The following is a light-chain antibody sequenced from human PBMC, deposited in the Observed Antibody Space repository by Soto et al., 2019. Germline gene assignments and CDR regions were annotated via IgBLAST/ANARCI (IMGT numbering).Light chain of an antibody. J-gene: IGKJ1*01. V-gene: IGKV1-39*01. CDR1: QSISSY. CDR3: QQSYSTPRT. CDR2: AAS. Sequence: DIQMTQSPSSLSASVGDRVTITCRASQSISSYLIWYQQKPGKAPKLLIYAASSLKSGVPSRFSGSGSGTDFTLTISSLQPEDFATYYSQQSYSTPRTFGQGTTVEIK.